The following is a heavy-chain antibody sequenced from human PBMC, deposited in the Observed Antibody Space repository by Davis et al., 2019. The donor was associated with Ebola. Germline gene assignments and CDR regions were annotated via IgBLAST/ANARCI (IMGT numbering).Heavy chain of an antibody. CDR2: IAAYNGYT. Sequence: VKVSCKASGYTFTSYGISWVRQAPGQGLEWMGWIAAYNGYTNYVQNFQGRVTMTIDPSASTAYMELRSLRSDDTAVYYCARVVDTWRVVDDYWGQGTLVTVSS. D-gene: IGHD2-15*01. CDR3: ARVVDTWRVVDDY. V-gene: IGHV1-18*01. J-gene: IGHJ4*02. CDR1: GYTFTSYG.